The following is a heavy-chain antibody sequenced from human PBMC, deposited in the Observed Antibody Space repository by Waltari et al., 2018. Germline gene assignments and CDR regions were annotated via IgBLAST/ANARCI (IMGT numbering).Heavy chain of an antibody. D-gene: IGHD3-10*01. CDR3: AKTPGRLYYGLGSYLES. Sequence: EVQLLESGGGLVQPGGSLRLSCSVSGITFRNYAMAWVRQAPGKGLEWVSSITGNAVDAYYADSVQGRFIISRDNARNTVYLQLNNIRPEDAALYFCAKTPGRLYYGLGSYLESWGQGTLVTVSS. CDR1: GITFRNYA. CDR2: ITGNAVDA. J-gene: IGHJ4*02. V-gene: IGHV3-23*01.